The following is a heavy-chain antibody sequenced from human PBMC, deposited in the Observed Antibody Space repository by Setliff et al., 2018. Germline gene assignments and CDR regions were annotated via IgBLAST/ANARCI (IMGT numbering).Heavy chain of an antibody. V-gene: IGHV4-59*01. D-gene: IGHD6-13*01. CDR1: GGSISSYY. CDR2: IYYSGST. CDR3: ARDRAYSSSWFLWFDP. J-gene: IGHJ5*02. Sequence: SETLSLTCTVSGGSISSYYWSWIRQPPGKGLEWIGYIYYSGSTNYNPSLKSRVTISVDTSKNQFSLKLSSVTAADTAVYYCARDRAYSSSWFLWFDPWGQGTLVTVSS.